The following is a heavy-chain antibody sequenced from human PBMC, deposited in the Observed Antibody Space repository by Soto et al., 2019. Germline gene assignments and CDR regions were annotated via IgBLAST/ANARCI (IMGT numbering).Heavy chain of an antibody. CDR2: IWYDGSNK. J-gene: IGHJ4*02. Sequence: QVQLVESGGGVVQPGRSLRLSCAASGFTFSRYGMHWVRQAPGKGLEWVAVIWYDGSNKYYADSVKGRFTISRDNSKNTLYLQMNSLRAEDTAVYYCARGQRIAAAATGYWGQGTLVTVSS. V-gene: IGHV3-33*01. CDR1: GFTFSRYG. D-gene: IGHD6-13*01. CDR3: ARGQRIAAAATGY.